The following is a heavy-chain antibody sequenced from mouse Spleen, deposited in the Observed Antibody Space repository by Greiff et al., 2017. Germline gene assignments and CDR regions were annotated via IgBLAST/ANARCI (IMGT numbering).Heavy chain of an antibody. CDR2: ISYDGSN. Sequence: EVQRVESGPGLVKPSQSLSLTCSVTGYSITSGYYWNWIRQFPGNKLEWMGYISYDGSNNYNPSLKNRISITRDTSKNQFFLKLNSVTTEDTATYYCARGGVPASWFAYWGQGTLVTVSA. CDR3: ARGGVPASWFAY. V-gene: IGHV3-6*01. D-gene: IGHD2-14*01. CDR1: GYSITSGYY. J-gene: IGHJ3*01.